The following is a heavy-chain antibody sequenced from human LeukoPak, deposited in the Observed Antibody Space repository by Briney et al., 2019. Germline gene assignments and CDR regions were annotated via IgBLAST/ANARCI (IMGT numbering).Heavy chain of an antibody. D-gene: IGHD2-21*02. Sequence: GESLKISCKGSGYSFTSDWIGWVRQMPGKGLEWMGIIYPGDSETRYSPSFQGQVTISADRSISTAYLQWSSLKASDTAMYYCARWVTADRGKKDAFDIWGQGTMVTVSS. CDR1: GYSFTSDW. CDR3: ARWVTADRGKKDAFDI. J-gene: IGHJ3*02. CDR2: IYPGDSET. V-gene: IGHV5-51*01.